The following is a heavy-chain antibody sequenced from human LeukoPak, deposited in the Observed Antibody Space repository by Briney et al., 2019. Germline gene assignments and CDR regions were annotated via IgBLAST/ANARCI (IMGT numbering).Heavy chain of an antibody. J-gene: IGHJ4*02. CDR2: IKSKTDGGTT. D-gene: IGHD3-22*01. V-gene: IGHV3-15*01. CDR1: GFTFSNAW. Sequence: PGGSLRLSCAASGFTFSNAWMSWVRQASGKGLEWVGRIKSKTDGGTTDYAAPVKGRFTISRDDSKNTLYLQMNSLKTEDTAVYYCTTDRYYDSSGETDYWGQGTLVTVSS. CDR3: TTDRYYDSSGETDY.